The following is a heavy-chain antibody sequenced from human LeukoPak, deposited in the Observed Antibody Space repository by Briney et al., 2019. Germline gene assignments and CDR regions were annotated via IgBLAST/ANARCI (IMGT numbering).Heavy chain of an antibody. Sequence: GGSLRLSCAASGFTFSNAWMSWVRQAPGKGLEWVGRIKSKTDGGTTDYAAPVKGRFTISRDDSKNTQCLQMNSLKTEDTAVYYCTTDFVEANAFDIWGQGTMVTVSS. CDR2: IKSKTDGGTT. D-gene: IGHD3-3*01. V-gene: IGHV3-15*01. J-gene: IGHJ3*02. CDR1: GFTFSNAW. CDR3: TTDFVEANAFDI.